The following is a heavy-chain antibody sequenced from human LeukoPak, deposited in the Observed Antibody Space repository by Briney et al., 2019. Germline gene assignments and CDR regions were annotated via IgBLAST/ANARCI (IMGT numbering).Heavy chain of an antibody. CDR2: INHSGST. CDR3: ARVKDPGGYYYYYYMDI. D-gene: IGHD3-16*01. J-gene: IGHJ6*03. CDR1: GGSMRISHYY. Sequence: PSETLSLTCSVSGGSMRISHYYWTWIRQPPGKGLEWIGEINHSGSTNYNPSLKSRVTISVDTSKNQFSLKVSSVTAADTAVYYCARVKDPGGYYYYYYMDIWGKGNTVTVSS. V-gene: IGHV4-39*07.